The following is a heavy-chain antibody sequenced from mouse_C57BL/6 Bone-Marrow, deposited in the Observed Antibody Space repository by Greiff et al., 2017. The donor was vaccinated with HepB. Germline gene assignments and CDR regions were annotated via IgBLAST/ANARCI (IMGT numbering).Heavy chain of an antibody. CDR1: GYTFTSYW. J-gene: IGHJ2*01. Sequence: QVQLQQPGAELVKPGASVKLSCKASGYTFTSYWMHWVKQRPGQGLEWIGMIHPNSGSTNYHEKFKSKATLTVDKSSSTAYMQLSSLTSEDSAVYYCAAYGYYFDYWGQGTTLTVSS. CDR2: IHPNSGST. D-gene: IGHD2-2*01. CDR3: AAYGYYFDY. V-gene: IGHV1-64*01.